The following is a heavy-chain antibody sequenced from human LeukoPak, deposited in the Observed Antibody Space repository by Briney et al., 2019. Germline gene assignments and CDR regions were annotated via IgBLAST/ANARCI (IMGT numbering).Heavy chain of an antibody. Sequence: QPGGSLRLSCAASGFTFSSYGMRWVRQAPGKGLEWVAFIRYDGSNKYYADSVKGRFTISRDNSKNTLYLQMNSLRAEDTAVYYCAKAGVRIAAAGTRSRLIWFDPWGQGTLVTVSS. D-gene: IGHD6-13*01. CDR2: IRYDGSNK. CDR3: AKAGVRIAAAGTRSRLIWFDP. CDR1: GFTFSSYG. J-gene: IGHJ5*02. V-gene: IGHV3-30*02.